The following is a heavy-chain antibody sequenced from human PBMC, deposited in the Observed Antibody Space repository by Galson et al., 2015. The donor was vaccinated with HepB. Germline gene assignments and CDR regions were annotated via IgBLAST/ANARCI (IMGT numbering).Heavy chain of an antibody. D-gene: IGHD5-12*01. J-gene: IGHJ4*02. CDR3: AKDRRPLSGAPLGLDN. CDR2: INPHNGRI. Sequence: SVKVSCKASGYTFRRYAISWVRQAPGQGLEWMGWINPHNGRINYAQKLQGRVTMTTDTSTSTAYMELRSLRSDDTAVYYCAKDRRPLSGAPLGLDNWGQGTLVTVSS. V-gene: IGHV1-18*01. CDR1: GYTFRRYA.